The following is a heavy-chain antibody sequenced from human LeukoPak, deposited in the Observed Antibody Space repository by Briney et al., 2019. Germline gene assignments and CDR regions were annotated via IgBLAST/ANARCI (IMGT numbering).Heavy chain of an antibody. CDR3: ARVAYDSSGYYLSAFDI. J-gene: IGHJ3*02. V-gene: IGHV4-59*10. CDR2: IYTSGST. Sequence: KTSETLSLTCAVYGGSFSGYYWSWIRQPAGKGLEWIGRIYTSGSTNYNPSLKSRVTMSVDTSKNQFSLKLSSVTAADTAVYYCARVAYDSSGYYLSAFDIWGQGTMVTVSS. CDR1: GGSFSGYY. D-gene: IGHD3-22*01.